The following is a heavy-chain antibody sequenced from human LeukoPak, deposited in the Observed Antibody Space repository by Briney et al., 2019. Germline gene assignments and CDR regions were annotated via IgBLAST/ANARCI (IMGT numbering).Heavy chain of an antibody. CDR3: ARHFSGAAAPLPFDY. Sequence: SETLSLTCTGSGGSISNYYWSWIRQPPGKGLDWIGYIYSSGHTNYNPSLKNRDTISVDTSKNQFSLNLTSVTAADTAVYYCARHFSGAAAPLPFDYWGQGTLVTVSS. D-gene: IGHD6-13*01. CDR2: IYSSGHT. CDR1: GGSISNYY. V-gene: IGHV4-59*08. J-gene: IGHJ4*02.